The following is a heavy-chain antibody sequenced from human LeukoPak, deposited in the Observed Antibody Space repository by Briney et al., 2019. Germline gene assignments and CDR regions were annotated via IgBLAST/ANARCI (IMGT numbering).Heavy chain of an antibody. CDR1: GGTFSSYA. J-gene: IGHJ6*04. Sequence: ASVKVSCKASGGTFSSYAISWVRQVPGQGLEWMGGIIPIFGTANYAQKFQGRATITADKSTSTAYMELSSLRSEDTAVYYCARPSGWFGELSPYYYGMDVWGKGTTVTVSS. V-gene: IGHV1-69*06. CDR2: IIPIFGTA. D-gene: IGHD3-10*01. CDR3: ARPSGWFGELSPYYYGMDV.